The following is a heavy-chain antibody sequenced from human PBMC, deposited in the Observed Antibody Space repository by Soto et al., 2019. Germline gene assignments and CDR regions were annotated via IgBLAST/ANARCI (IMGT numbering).Heavy chain of an antibody. D-gene: IGHD2-2*01. CDR2: IYYSGST. CDR1: GGSISSGGYY. V-gene: IGHV4-31*03. J-gene: IGHJ4*02. CDR3: ASWVLGYCSSTSCYGQNFDY. Sequence: QVQLQESGPGLVKPSQTLSLTCTVSGGSISSGGYYWSWIRQHPEKGLEWIGYIYYSGSTYYNPSLKSRVTISVDTSKNQFSLKLSSVTAADTAVYYCASWVLGYCSSTSCYGQNFDYWGQGTLVTVSS.